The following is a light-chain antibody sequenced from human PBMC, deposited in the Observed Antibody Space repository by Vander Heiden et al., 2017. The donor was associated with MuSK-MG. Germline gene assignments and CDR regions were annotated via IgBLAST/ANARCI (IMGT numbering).Light chain of an antibody. CDR1: SLRSYY. CDR2: GKN. V-gene: IGLV3-19*01. CDR3: NSRDSSSNHRVV. J-gene: IGLJ2*01. Sequence: CQGDSLRSYYASWYQQKPGQAPVLVIYGKNNRPSGIPDRFSGSSSGNTASLTITGAQAEDEADYYCNSRDSSSNHRVVFGGGTKLTVL.